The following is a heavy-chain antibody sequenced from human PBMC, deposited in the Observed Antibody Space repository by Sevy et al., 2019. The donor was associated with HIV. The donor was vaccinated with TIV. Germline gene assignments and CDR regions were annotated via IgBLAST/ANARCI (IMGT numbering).Heavy chain of an antibody. J-gene: IGHJ5*02. CDR2: IIPIFGTA. Sequence: ASVKVSCKASGGTFSSYAISWVRQAPGQGLEWMGGIIPIFGTANYAQKFQGRVTITADESTSTAYMELSSLGSEDTAWYYCARDGSRLGYCSGGSCYDSHNWFDPWGQGTLVTVSS. D-gene: IGHD2-15*01. CDR3: ARDGSRLGYCSGGSCYDSHNWFDP. V-gene: IGHV1-69*13. CDR1: GGTFSSYA.